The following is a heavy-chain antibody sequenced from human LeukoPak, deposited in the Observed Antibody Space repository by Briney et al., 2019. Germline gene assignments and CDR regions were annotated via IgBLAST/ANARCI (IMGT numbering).Heavy chain of an antibody. Sequence: SETLSLTCTVSGGSISSYYWMWIRQPPGKGREWMGYIYYSESTNYNTSLKSRVTISVDTSKNQVSLQLSSVPAADTAVYYCAGAGRAYYYYMDVWRKGTTVTVSS. V-gene: IGHV4-59*01. CDR3: AGAGRAYYYYMDV. D-gene: IGHD3-10*01. J-gene: IGHJ6*03. CDR1: GGSISSYY. CDR2: IYYSEST.